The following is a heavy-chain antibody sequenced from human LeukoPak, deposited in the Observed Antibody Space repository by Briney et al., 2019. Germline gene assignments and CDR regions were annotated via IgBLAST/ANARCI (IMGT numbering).Heavy chain of an antibody. CDR2: VNSKSDGGAT. D-gene: IGHD3-10*01. J-gene: IGHJ3*02. V-gene: IGHV3-15*01. CDR1: GFTFRNAW. CDR3: TTDYRATVYVTWLGSFDI. Sequence: GGSLRLSCAASGFTFRNAWMNWVRQAPGKGLEWIGRVNSKSDGGATDYAAPVTGRFTISSDDSKTTLILPMNSLKAEETVVYYCTTDYRATVYVTWLGSFDIWGQGTIVTVSS.